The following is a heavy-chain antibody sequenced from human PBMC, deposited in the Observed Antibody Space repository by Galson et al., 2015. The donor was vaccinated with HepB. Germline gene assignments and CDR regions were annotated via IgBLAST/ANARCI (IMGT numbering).Heavy chain of an antibody. CDR3: AKDGYDYWSDYSYYFDY. V-gene: IGHV3-30*18. Sequence: SLILSCAASGFTFSDYGMHWVRQAPGKGLDWVAFISFDGSNKYYADSVKGRFTIPRDNSKNTLYLQMNSLRAADTAVYYCAKDGYDYWSDYSYYFDYWGQGTLVTVSS. CDR1: GFTFSDYG. D-gene: IGHD3-3*01. J-gene: IGHJ4*02. CDR2: ISFDGSNK.